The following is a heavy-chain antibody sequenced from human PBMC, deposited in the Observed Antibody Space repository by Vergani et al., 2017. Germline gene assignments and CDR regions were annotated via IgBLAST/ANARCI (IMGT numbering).Heavy chain of an antibody. V-gene: IGHV3-30-3*01. D-gene: IGHD4-17*01. J-gene: IGHJ4*02. CDR1: GFTLGDYA. CDR2: ISYDGSNK. Sequence: VHLVESGGGLVQPGRSLRLSCSGSGFTLGDYAMHWVRQAPGKGLEWVAVISYDGSNKYYADSVKGRFTISRDNSKNTLYLQMNSLRAEDTAVYYCARGASGDYVSSFDYWGQGTLVTVSS. CDR3: ARGASGDYVSSFDY.